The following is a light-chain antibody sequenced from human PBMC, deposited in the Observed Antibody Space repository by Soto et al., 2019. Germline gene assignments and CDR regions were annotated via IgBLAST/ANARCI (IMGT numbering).Light chain of an antibody. Sequence: DIQMTQSPPTLSASVGDRVTITCRASQSIDIWLAWYQQKPGKAPKLLIYMASSLESGVPSRFSGTGSGTEFTLTISSLQPDDFATYYCQQYKTYWTFGQGTKVEIK. J-gene: IGKJ1*01. V-gene: IGKV1-5*03. CDR3: QQYKTYWT. CDR2: MAS. CDR1: QSIDIW.